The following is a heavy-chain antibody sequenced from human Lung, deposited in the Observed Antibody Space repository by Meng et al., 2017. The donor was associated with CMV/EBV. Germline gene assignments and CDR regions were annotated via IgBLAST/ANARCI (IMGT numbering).Heavy chain of an antibody. Sequence: ASGKFSCNAPGYTFNGYNMHWVRQAPGQGLEWMGWINPNSGGTNYAQRFQGRVTLTIDTPISTAYMELSRLKSDDTAVYFCARLFHTILGTGYYYGMDVWGQGTTVTVSS. J-gene: IGHJ6*02. D-gene: IGHD3/OR15-3a*01. CDR1: GYTFNGYN. CDR2: INPNSGGT. V-gene: IGHV1-2*02. CDR3: ARLFHTILGTGYYYGMDV.